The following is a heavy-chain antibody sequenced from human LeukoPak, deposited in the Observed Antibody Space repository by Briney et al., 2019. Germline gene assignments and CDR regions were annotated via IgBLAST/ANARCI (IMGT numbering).Heavy chain of an antibody. CDR3: ARATYCTNGVCYTSQNAFDI. V-gene: IGHV3-30*03. J-gene: IGHJ3*02. CDR1: GFTFSSYG. CDR2: ISYDGSNK. D-gene: IGHD2-8*01. Sequence: GGSLRLFCAASGFTFSSYGMHWVRQAPGKGLEWVAVISYDGSNKYYADSVKGRFTISRDNSKNTLYLQMNSLRAEDTAVYYCARATYCTNGVCYTSQNAFDIWGQGTMVTVSS.